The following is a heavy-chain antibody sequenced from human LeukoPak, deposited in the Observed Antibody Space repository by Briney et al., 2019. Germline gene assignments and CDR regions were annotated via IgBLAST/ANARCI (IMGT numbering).Heavy chain of an antibody. Sequence: SETLSLTCTVSGGSISSSSYYWSWIRQPPGKGLEWIGEINHSGSTNYNPSLKSRVTISVDTSKNQFSLKLSSVTAADTAVYYCARHQAGRGRAMVGYWGQGTLVTVSS. CDR1: GGSISSSSYY. CDR3: ARHQAGRGRAMVGY. D-gene: IGHD5-18*01. CDR2: INHSGST. J-gene: IGHJ4*02. V-gene: IGHV4-39*01.